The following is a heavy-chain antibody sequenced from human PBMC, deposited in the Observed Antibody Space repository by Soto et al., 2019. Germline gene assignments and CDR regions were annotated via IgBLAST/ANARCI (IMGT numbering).Heavy chain of an antibody. D-gene: IGHD4-17*01. CDR3: ARVQGDYGERYYYGMDV. J-gene: IGHJ6*02. CDR1: GGSISSGDYY. V-gene: IGHV4-30-4*02. Sequence: SDTLSLTCTVSGGSISSGDYYWSWIRQPPGKGLEWIGYIYYSGSTYYNPSLKSRVTISVDTSKNQFSLKLSSVTAADTAVYYCARVQGDYGERYYYGMDVWGQGTTVTVSS. CDR2: IYYSGST.